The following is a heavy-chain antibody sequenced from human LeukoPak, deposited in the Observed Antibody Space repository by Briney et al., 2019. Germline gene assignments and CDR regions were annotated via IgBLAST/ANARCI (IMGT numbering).Heavy chain of an antibody. CDR1: GFTFSSYA. Sequence: GGSLRLSCAASGFTFSSYAMSWVRQAPGKGLEWVSAISGSGGSTYYADSVKGRFTISRDNSKNTLYLQMYSLRAEDTAIYYCAKDATYCSNGVCDALDYWGQGTLVTVSS. V-gene: IGHV3-23*01. CDR3: AKDATYCSNGVCDALDY. CDR2: ISGSGGST. J-gene: IGHJ4*02. D-gene: IGHD2-8*01.